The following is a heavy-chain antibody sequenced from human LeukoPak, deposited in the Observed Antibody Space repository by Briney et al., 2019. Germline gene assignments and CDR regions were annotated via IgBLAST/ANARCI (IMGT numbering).Heavy chain of an antibody. CDR3: ARMIAMGATFVDY. CDR1: GFTFHNYA. D-gene: IGHD1-26*01. J-gene: IGHJ4*02. CDR2: ISVFGGST. V-gene: IGHV3-23*01. Sequence: PGGSLRLSCAASGFTFHNYAMSWVRQAPGKGLEWISSISVFGGSTSYADSVKGRFTISRDNSKNTLHVQMYSLRAEDTAVYYCARMIAMGATFVDYWGQGTLVTVSS.